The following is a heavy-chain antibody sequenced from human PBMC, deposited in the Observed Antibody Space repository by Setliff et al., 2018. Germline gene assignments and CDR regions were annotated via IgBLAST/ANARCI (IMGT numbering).Heavy chain of an antibody. CDR2: IYYSGST. CDR3: VRGDFWSGYSDNLNWFDP. V-gene: IGHV4-39*07. J-gene: IGHJ5*02. Sequence: SETLSLTCTVSGGSISSGNYYWGWIRKPPGKGLEWIGSIYYSGSTYYNPSLKSQVTISVDTSNNHFSLKLISVTAADTAVYYCVRGDFWSGYSDNLNWFDPWGQGTLVTVSS. D-gene: IGHD3-3*01. CDR1: GGSISSGNYY.